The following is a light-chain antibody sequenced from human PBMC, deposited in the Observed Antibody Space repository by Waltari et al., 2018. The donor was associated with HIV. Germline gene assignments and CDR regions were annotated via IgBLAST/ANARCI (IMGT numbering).Light chain of an antibody. CDR1: QSLLHSNGFNS. V-gene: IGKV2-28*01. Sequence: DIVMTQSPLSLPVTPGEPASISCRSSQSLLHSNGFNSLDWYLQKPGQSPRLLIYLGSNRAPGVPYRCSGSGSGTDFTLKISRVEAEDVGVYYCMQALQTPLITFGQGTRLEIK. CDR2: LGS. J-gene: IGKJ5*01. CDR3: MQALQTPLIT.